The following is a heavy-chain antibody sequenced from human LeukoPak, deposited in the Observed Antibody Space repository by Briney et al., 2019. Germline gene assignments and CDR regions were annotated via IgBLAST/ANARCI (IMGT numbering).Heavy chain of an antibody. D-gene: IGHD5-18*01. CDR2: IYPSDSDA. J-gene: IGHJ5*02. Sequence: GESLKISCKGSGYIFTTYWIGWVRQMPGKGLEWMGIIYPSDSDARYSPSFQGQVTISVDKSINTAYLQWSSLKASDTAMYYCARADTAVSPELDLWGQGTLVTVSS. CDR1: GYIFTTYW. CDR3: ARADTAVSPELDL. V-gene: IGHV5-51*01.